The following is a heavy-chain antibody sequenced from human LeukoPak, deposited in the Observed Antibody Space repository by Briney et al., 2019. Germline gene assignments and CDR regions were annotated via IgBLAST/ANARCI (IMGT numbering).Heavy chain of an antibody. CDR3: ARARVAAAISWFDP. J-gene: IGHJ5*02. CDR2: IEQDGSEK. D-gene: IGHD2-15*01. Sequence: GGSLRLSCAASGFTFSSYWMSWVRQAPGKGLEWVANIEQDGSEKYYVDSVKGRFTISRDNAKNSLYLQMNSLRAEDTAVYYCARARVAAAISWFDPWGQGTLVTVSS. CDR1: GFTFSSYW. V-gene: IGHV3-7*04.